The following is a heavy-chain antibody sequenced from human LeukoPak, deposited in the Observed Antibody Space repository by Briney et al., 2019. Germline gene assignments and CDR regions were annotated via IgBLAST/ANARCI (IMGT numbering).Heavy chain of an antibody. V-gene: IGHV4-4*07. Sequence: TSETLSLTCTVSGASISTYYWSWVRQPAGKGLECIGRIHSSGSTNYNPSLASRVTISVDRSKNQFSLELRSMTAADTAVYYCAGPSGAAAGAAYLQNWGQGTLVTVSS. D-gene: IGHD6-13*01. CDR3: AGPSGAAAGAAYLQN. CDR1: GASISTYY. CDR2: IHSSGST. J-gene: IGHJ1*01.